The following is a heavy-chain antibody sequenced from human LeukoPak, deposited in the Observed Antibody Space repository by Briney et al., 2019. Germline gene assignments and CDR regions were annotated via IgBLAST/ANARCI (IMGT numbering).Heavy chain of an antibody. J-gene: IGHJ3*02. V-gene: IGHV1-18*01. CDR1: GYTFTSYG. CDR3: ARSPTATVRRAFDI. D-gene: IGHD4-17*01. CDR2: ISAYNGNT. Sequence: ASVKVSCKASGYTFTSYGISWVRQAPGQGLEWMGWISAYNGNTNYAQELQGRVTMTTDTSTSTAYMELRSLRSDDTAVYYCARSPTATVRRAFDIWGQGTMVTVSS.